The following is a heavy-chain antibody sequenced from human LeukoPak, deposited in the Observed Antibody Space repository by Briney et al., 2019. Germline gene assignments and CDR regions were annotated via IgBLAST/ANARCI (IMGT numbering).Heavy chain of an antibody. CDR3: ARDGNGVTVTTGVGY. J-gene: IGHJ4*02. CDR1: GYSISSGYY. Sequence: PSETLSLTCTVSGYSISSGYYWGWIRQPPGKGLEWIGSIYHSGSTYYNPSLKSRVTISVDTSKNQFSLKLSSVTAADTAVYYCARDGNGVTVTTGVGYWGQGTLVTVSS. V-gene: IGHV4-38-2*02. CDR2: IYHSGST. D-gene: IGHD4-17*01.